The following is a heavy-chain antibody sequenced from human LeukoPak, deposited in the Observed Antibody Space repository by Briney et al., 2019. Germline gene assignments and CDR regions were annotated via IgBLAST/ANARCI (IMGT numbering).Heavy chain of an antibody. CDR2: IYYSGST. J-gene: IGHJ5*02. Sequence: PSETLSLTCTVSGGSISSYYWGWIRQPPGEGLEWIGSIYYSGSTYYNPSLKSRVTISVDTSKNQFSLKLSSVTAADTAVYYCARDYIWFGELLGWFDPWGQGTLVTVSS. CDR3: ARDYIWFGELLGWFDP. D-gene: IGHD3-10*01. CDR1: GGSISSYY. V-gene: IGHV4-39*07.